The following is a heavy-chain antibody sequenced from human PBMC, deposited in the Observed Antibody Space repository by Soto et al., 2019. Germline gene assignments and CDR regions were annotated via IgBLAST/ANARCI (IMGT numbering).Heavy chain of an antibody. Sequence: GASVKVSCKASGYAFTSHGISWVRQAPGQGLEWMGWISAYDGNTNYAQKFQGRVTMTKDTSTSTAYMELRSLRSDDTAVYYCARYWNYDSSLGTFDIWGQGTMVTVSS. CDR3: ARYWNYDSSLGTFDI. D-gene: IGHD3-22*01. J-gene: IGHJ3*02. V-gene: IGHV1-18*01. CDR2: ISAYDGNT. CDR1: GYAFTSHG.